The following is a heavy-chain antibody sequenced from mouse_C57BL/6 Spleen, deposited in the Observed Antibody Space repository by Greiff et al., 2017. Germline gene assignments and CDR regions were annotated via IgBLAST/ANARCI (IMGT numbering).Heavy chain of an antibody. CDR1: GYTFTSYW. V-gene: IGHV1-59*01. Sequence: QVQLQQPGAELVRPGTSVKLSCKASGYTFTSYWMHWVKQRPGQGLEWIGVIDPSDSYTNYNQKFKGKATLTVDTSSSTAYMQLSSLTSEDSAVYFCARSPYYYGSSYPLDYWGQGTTRTVSS. CDR3: ARSPYYYGSSYPLDY. CDR2: IDPSDSYT. D-gene: IGHD1-1*01. J-gene: IGHJ2*01.